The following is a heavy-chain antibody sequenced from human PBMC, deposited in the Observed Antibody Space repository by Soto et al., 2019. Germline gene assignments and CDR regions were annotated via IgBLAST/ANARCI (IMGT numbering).Heavy chain of an antibody. CDR2: ISYDGSNK. CDR1: GFTFSSYG. V-gene: IGHV3-30*18. J-gene: IGHJ4*02. D-gene: IGHD3-16*01. CDR3: ANGGYGPHHYFDY. Sequence: QVQLVESGGGVVQPGRSLRLSCAASGFTFSSYGMHWVRQAPGKGLEWVAVISYDGSNKYYADSVKGRFTISRDNSKNTLYLKMNSLRAEDTDVYYCANGGYGPHHYFDYWGQGTLVTVCS.